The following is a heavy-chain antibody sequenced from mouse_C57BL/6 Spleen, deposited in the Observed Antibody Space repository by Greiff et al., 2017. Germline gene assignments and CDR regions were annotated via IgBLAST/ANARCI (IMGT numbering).Heavy chain of an antibody. V-gene: IGHV1-54*01. CDR2: LNPGSGGT. Sequence: QVQLQQSGAELVRPGTSVKVSCKASGYAFTNYLIEWVKQRPGQGLEWIGVLNPGSGGTNYTEKFQGKATLTADKSSSTAYMQLSSLTSEDSAVYFCARERAYWGQGTLVNVSA. CDR3: ARERAY. J-gene: IGHJ3*01. CDR1: GYAFTNYL.